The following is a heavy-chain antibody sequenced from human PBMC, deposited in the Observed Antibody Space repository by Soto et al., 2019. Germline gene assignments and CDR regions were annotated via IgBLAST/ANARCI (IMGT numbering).Heavy chain of an antibody. CDR2: ISYDGSDK. J-gene: IGHJ1*01. CDR3: AKGVVVATTCFQH. CDR1: GFTFSSYG. V-gene: IGHV3-30*18. Sequence: QVQLVESGGGVVQPGRSLRLSCAASGFTFSSYGMHWVRQAPGKGLEWVAVISYDGSDKYYADSVKGRFTISRDNSNNTLYLQVDSLRAEDTAVYYCAKGVVVATTCFQHWGQGTLVTVSS. D-gene: IGHD2-15*01.